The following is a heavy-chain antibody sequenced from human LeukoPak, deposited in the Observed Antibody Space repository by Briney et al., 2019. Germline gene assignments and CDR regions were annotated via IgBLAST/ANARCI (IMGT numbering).Heavy chain of an antibody. CDR1: GGSFSGYY. D-gene: IGHD2-2*01. CDR3: ARGPVVVPAAMPYYYGMDV. Sequence: SETLSLTCAVYGGSFSGYYWSWIRQPPGKGLEWIGEINHSGSTNYNPSLKSRVTISVDRSKNQFSLKLSSVTAADTAVYYCARGPVVVPAAMPYYYGMDVWGQGTTVTVSS. CDR2: INHSGST. V-gene: IGHV4-34*01. J-gene: IGHJ6*02.